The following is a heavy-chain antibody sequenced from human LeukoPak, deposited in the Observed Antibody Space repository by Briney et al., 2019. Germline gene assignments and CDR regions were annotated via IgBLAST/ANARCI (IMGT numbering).Heavy chain of an antibody. CDR2: INHRGST. D-gene: IGHD4-17*01. Sequence: PSETLSLTCAVYGGSFSGYYWSWIRQPPGKGLEWIGEINHRGSTNYNPSLKSRVTISVDTSKNQFSLKLSSVTAADTAVYYCARYRRGDFNWFDPWGQGTLVTVSS. CDR3: ARYRRGDFNWFDP. V-gene: IGHV4-34*01. CDR1: GGSFSGYY. J-gene: IGHJ5*02.